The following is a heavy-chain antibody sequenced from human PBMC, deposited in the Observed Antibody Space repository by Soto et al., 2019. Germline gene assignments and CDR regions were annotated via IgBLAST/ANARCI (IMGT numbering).Heavy chain of an antibody. J-gene: IGHJ4*02. Sequence: EVHLVESGGGLVQPGGSLRLSCAVSGFTFTTYWMHWVRQAPGKGLVWVSRINSDGSITSYADSVKGRFTIARDNANNALYLHMNRLRAEDTAVYCFARDRDTYGYANLAYWGQGTRVTVSS. CDR3: ARDRDTYGYANLAY. CDR2: INSDGSIT. CDR1: GFTFTTYW. D-gene: IGHD5-18*01. V-gene: IGHV3-74*01.